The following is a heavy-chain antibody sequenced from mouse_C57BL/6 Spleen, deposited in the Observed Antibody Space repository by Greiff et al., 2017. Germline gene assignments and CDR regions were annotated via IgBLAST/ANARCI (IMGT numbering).Heavy chain of an antibody. J-gene: IGHJ3*01. CDR3: ARGRTQLRLRFAY. CDR2: IDPSDSYT. D-gene: IGHD3-2*02. V-gene: IGHV1-50*01. CDR1: GYTFTSYW. Sequence: QVQLQQPGAELVKPGASVKLSCKASGYTFTSYWMQWVKQRPGQGLEWIGEIDPSDSYTNYNPKFTGKATLTVDTSSSTAFMQLSSLTSEASAVDYCARGRTQLRLRFAYWGQGTLVTVSA.